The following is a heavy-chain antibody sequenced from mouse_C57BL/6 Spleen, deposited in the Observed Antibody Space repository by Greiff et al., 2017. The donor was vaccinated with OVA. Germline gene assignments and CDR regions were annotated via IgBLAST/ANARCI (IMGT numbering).Heavy chain of an antibody. J-gene: IGHJ4*01. Sequence: EVKLMESEGGLVQPGSSMKLSCTASGFTFSDYYMAWVRQVPEKGLEWVANINYDGSSTYYLDSLKSRFIISRDNAKNILYLQMSSLKSEDTATYYCAREAQVLYAMDYWGQGTSVTVSS. CDR2: INYDGSST. V-gene: IGHV5-16*01. CDR1: GFTFSDYY. CDR3: AREAQVLYAMDY. D-gene: IGHD3-2*02.